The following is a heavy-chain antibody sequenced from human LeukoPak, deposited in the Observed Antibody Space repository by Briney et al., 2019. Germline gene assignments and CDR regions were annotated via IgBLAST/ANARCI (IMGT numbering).Heavy chain of an antibody. CDR3: VKGYYDSRHSSNPFDP. D-gene: IGHD3-22*01. V-gene: IGHV4-59*01. J-gene: IGHJ5*02. Sequence: SETLSLTCTVSGGSLTAYYRSWIRQPPGRGLEWIGYIYYTGSTNYNPSLKSRVTISIDTSKNQFSLKLSAVTAADTAVYYCVKGYYDSRHSSNPFDPWGQGALVTVSS. CDR2: IYYTGST. CDR1: GGSLTAYY.